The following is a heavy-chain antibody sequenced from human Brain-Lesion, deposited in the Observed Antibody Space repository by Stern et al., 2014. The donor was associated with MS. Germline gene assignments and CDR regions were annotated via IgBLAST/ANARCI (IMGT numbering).Heavy chain of an antibody. CDR1: GGSISSGGYY. D-gene: IGHD2-2*01. CDR2: IFKSGST. V-gene: IGHV4-61*02. Sequence: QMQLQESGPGLVKPSQTLSLSCTVSGGSISSGGYYWSWIRQPAGKGLEWIGRIFKSGSTSENPSLKSRVTISIDKSKNQLSLRLNSMTAADTAVYYCARGRVVPGFQYYATDVWGQGTTVIVSS. CDR3: ARGRVVPGFQYYATDV. J-gene: IGHJ6*02.